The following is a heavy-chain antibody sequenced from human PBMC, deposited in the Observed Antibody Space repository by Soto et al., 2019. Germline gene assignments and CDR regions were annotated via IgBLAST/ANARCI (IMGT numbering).Heavy chain of an antibody. D-gene: IGHD3-10*01. Sequence: EVQLVESGGGLVQPGGSLRLSCETSGFAFSSYWMNWVRQVPGKGLEWVANIRQDGIEIHYVDSVRGRFTISRDNAQSSLNLQMNSRRAEDTAVYHCVRSSGWTGDYWGQGILVTVSS. J-gene: IGHJ4*02. CDR2: IRQDGIEI. CDR1: GFAFSSYW. CDR3: VRSSGWTGDY. V-gene: IGHV3-7*04.